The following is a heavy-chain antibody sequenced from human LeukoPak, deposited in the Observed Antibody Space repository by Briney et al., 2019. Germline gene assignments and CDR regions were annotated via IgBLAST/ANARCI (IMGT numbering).Heavy chain of an antibody. Sequence: GGSLRLSCAVSAFTFSDNYMTWVRQAPGKGLEWVSLIYSGGSTYYADRDNSKNTLYLQMNSLRAEDTAVYYCARGPSGYHNTGGQGTLVTVSS. D-gene: IGHD5-12*01. CDR3: ARGPSGYHNT. V-gene: IGHV3-66*01. CDR2: IYSGGST. J-gene: IGHJ4*02. CDR1: AFTFSDNY.